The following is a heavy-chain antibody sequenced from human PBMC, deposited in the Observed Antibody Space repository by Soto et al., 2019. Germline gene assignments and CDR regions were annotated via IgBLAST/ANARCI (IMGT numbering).Heavy chain of an antibody. CDR2: ISYDGSNK. CDR1: GFTFSSYG. D-gene: IGHD2-15*01. J-gene: IGHJ4*02. V-gene: IGHV3-30*18. CDR3: AKDSVVVVAATSWFDY. Sequence: GGSLRLSCAASGFTFSSYGMHWVRQAPGKGLEWVAVISYDGSNKYYADTVKGRFTISRDNSKNTLYLQMNSLRAEDTAVYYCAKDSVVVVAATSWFDYWGQGTLVTVSS.